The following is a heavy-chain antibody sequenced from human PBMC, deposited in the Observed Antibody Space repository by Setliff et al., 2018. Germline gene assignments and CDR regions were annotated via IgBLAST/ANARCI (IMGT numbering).Heavy chain of an antibody. CDR2: INPNSGVT. J-gene: IGHJ5*02. Sequence: GASVKVSCKASGYTFTGYYMHWIRQAPGQGLEWVGWINPNSGVTNYAQKFQGRVTMTRDTSISTAYMELSSLRSDDTAVYYCARVATLLRGVTVNWFDPWGQGTLVTVSS. CDR3: ARVATLLRGVTVNWFDP. D-gene: IGHD3-10*01. V-gene: IGHV1-2*02. CDR1: GYTFTGYY.